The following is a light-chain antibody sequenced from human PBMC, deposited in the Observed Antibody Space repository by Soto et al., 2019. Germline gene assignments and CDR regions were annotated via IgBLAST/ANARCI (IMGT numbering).Light chain of an antibody. Sequence: DIQMTQSPSTLSASVGGRVTITCRARQSISNWLAWYQQKPGKAPKLMIFDGSSLESGVPSRFSGSGSGTEFTLTISSLQPEDFATYYCLQHNSYPPTFGQGTKVDIK. V-gene: IGKV1-5*01. CDR2: DGS. J-gene: IGKJ1*01. CDR1: QSISNW. CDR3: LQHNSYPPT.